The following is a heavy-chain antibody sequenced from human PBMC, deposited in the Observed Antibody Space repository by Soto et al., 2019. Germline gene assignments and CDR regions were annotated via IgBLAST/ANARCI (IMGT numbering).Heavy chain of an antibody. V-gene: IGHV1-2*02. Sequence: QVHLVQSGAEVKKPGASVKVSCKASGYTFTDYYIHWVRQAPGQGLEWMGWINPHSGDTNYAQKFQGSVTMTKDTSIRTAYMDLSRLRSDDTAVYYCATGDSSDYLAISDIWGQGTLVTVSS. CDR3: ATGDSSDYLAISDI. CDR2: INPHSGDT. J-gene: IGHJ4*02. D-gene: IGHD6-25*01. CDR1: GYTFTDYY.